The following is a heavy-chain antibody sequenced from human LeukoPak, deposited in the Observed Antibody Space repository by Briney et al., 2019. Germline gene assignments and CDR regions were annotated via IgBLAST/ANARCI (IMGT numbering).Heavy chain of an antibody. CDR3: AGRNYDFWNDYYYMDV. J-gene: IGHJ6*03. V-gene: IGHV4-59*01. Sequence: SETLSLTCTVSGGSISSYYWSWIRQPPGKGPEWIGYIYYSGSTNYNPSLKSRVTISVDTSKNQFSLMLSSVTAADTAVYYCAGRNYDFWNDYYYMDVWGKGTTVTVSS. CDR1: GGSISSYY. CDR2: IYYSGST. D-gene: IGHD3-3*01.